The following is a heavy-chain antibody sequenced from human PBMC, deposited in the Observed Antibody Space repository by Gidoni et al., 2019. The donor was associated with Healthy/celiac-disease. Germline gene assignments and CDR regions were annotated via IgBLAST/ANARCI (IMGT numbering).Heavy chain of an antibody. V-gene: IGHV3-21*01. CDR1: GFTFSSYN. CDR3: ARDRGGIVVVPAAPRAGGMDV. CDR2: ISSRRSYI. D-gene: IGHD2-2*01. Sequence: EVQLVESGGGLVKPGGSLRLYCAASGFTFSSYNMNWVRQAPGKGLEWVSSISSRRSYIYYADSVKGRFTISRDNAKNSLYLQMNSLRAEDTAVYYCARDRGGIVVVPAAPRAGGMDVWGQGTTVTVSS. J-gene: IGHJ6*02.